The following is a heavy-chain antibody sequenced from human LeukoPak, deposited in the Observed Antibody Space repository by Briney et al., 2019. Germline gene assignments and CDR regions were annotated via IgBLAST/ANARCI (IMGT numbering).Heavy chain of an antibody. D-gene: IGHD3-10*01. V-gene: IGHV3-15*01. CDR1: RFTVSNTW. Sequence: PAGSLRLSCSASRFTVSNTWMSWVRQAPGKGLKWVGRIKSKAAGGTTDYAAPVQGRFTISRDDSENTLYLQMNSLKTEDAAVYYCIVGGSYYTYWGQGTLVTVSS. CDR3: IVGGSYYTY. J-gene: IGHJ4*02. CDR2: IKSKAAGGTT.